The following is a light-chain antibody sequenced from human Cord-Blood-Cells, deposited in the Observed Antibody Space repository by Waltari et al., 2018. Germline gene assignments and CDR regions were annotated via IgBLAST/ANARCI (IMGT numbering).Light chain of an antibody. CDR3: QQSYSTLEYS. Sequence: DIQMTQSPSSLSASVGDRVTITCRASQSISSYLNGYQQKPGKAPKLLIYAASSLQRGVPSRFIGSGSGTDFTLTISSLQPEDFATYYCQQSYSTLEYSFGQGTKLEIK. CDR1: QSISSY. V-gene: IGKV1-39*01. CDR2: AAS. J-gene: IGKJ2*03.